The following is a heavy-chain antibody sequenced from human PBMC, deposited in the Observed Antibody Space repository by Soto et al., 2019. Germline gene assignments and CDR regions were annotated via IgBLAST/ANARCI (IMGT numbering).Heavy chain of an antibody. CDR3: ARGQYITSGWPSYYSGMDV. V-gene: IGHV1-8*01. CDR1: GYTFTSYD. J-gene: IGHJ6*01. Sequence: VQLVQSGAEVRKPGASVKVSCKASGYTFTSYDINWVRQATGQGLEWTGWMNPKSGNTGYAQKFKGRVTMTRNTSTSTAYMELSSLRSEYTAVYFCARGQYITSGWPSYYSGMDVLWQGTTVTVAS. CDR2: MNPKSGNT. D-gene: IGHD2-2*01.